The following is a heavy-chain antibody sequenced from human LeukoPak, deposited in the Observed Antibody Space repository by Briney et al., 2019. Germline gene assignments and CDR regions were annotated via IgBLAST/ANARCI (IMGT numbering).Heavy chain of an antibody. D-gene: IGHD3-10*01. CDR3: ARPMIREIIHSYYSDF. CDR2: ISDGGNRK. CDR1: GFTFGSYS. J-gene: IGHJ4*02. Sequence: GGSLRLSCAASGFTFGSYSMHWVRQAPGKGLDWVAIISDGGNRKYYADSVKGRFTISRDDSKNTLYLQMNSLRVDDTTVYYCARPMIREIIHSYYSDFWGQGTLVTVSS. V-gene: IGHV3-30-3*01.